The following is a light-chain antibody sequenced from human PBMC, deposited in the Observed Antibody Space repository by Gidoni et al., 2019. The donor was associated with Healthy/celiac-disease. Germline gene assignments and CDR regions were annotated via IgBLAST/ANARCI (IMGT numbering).Light chain of an antibody. CDR3: QQYYSTPFT. CDR2: WAA. Sequence: IVMTHSPYSLAVSLGESATINCTSSQSVLYSSNNKNYLACYQQKPGQPPKLLIYWAATRESGVPDRFSGSGSGTDFTLTISSLQAEDVAVYDCQQYYSTPFTFGGGTKVEIK. J-gene: IGKJ4*01. V-gene: IGKV4-1*01. CDR1: QSVLYSSNNKNY.